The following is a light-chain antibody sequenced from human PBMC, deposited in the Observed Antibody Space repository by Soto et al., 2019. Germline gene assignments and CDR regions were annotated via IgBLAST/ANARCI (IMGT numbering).Light chain of an antibody. V-gene: IGKV1-39*01. CDR1: QSIDTY. CDR2: AAS. Sequence: DIQMTQSPSSLSASVGDRVTITCRASQSIDTYVNWYQQTPGRAPKLLIYAASSLQSGAPSRFSGSGSGTDFTLSINSLQAEDFATYYCQESYSTPWTFGQGTKVDIK. CDR3: QESYSTPWT. J-gene: IGKJ1*01.